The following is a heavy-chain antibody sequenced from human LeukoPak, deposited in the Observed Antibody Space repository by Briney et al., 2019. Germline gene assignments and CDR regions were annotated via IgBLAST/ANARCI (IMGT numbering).Heavy chain of an antibody. D-gene: IGHD3-10*01. Sequence: GGSLRLSCAASGFTFSSYSMNWVRQAPGKGLEWVSSISSSSSYIYYADSVKGRFTISRDNAKNSLYLQMNSLRAEDTALYYCAKGYYGSGSFYDGDYYYYYGMDVWGQGTTVTVSS. CDR1: GFTFSSYS. J-gene: IGHJ6*02. CDR3: AKGYYGSGSFYDGDYYYYYGMDV. CDR2: ISSSSSYI. V-gene: IGHV3-21*04.